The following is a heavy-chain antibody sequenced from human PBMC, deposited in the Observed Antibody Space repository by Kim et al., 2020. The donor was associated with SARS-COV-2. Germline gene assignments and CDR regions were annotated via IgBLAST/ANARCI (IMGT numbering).Heavy chain of an antibody. D-gene: IGHD6-13*01. V-gene: IGHV4-34*01. CDR3: ARGPLYSSSWYPLPFDY. CDR2: INHSGST. CDR1: GGSFSGYY. Sequence: SETLSLTCAVYGGSFSGYYWSWIRQPPGKGLEWIGEINHSGSTNYNPSLKSRVTISVDTSKNQFSLKLSSVTAADTAVYYCARGPLYSSSWYPLPFDYWG. J-gene: IGHJ4*01.